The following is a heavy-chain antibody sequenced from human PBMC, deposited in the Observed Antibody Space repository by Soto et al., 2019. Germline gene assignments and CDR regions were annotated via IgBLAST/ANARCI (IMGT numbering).Heavy chain of an antibody. CDR1: GGSFSGYY. CDR2: VNHGGTS. V-gene: IGHV4-34*01. CDR3: ARQGVPPATDYYYGMDV. D-gene: IGHD2-2*01. Sequence: PSETLSLTCAVHGGSFSGYYWDWIRQPPGKGLEWIGEVNHGGTSNYNPSLKSRAIISVDTSKNQFSLKLTSVTASDTAMYYCARQGVPPATDYYYGMDVWGQGTTVTVSS. J-gene: IGHJ6*02.